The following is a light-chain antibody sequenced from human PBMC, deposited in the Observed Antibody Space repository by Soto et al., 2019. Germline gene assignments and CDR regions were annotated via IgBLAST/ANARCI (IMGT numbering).Light chain of an antibody. CDR2: GAS. CDR3: QHYHNLPLT. Sequence: IQMTQSPSSLSASVGDRVTITCQANQDITNSLNWYQQIPGKAPKLLIYGASTLVTGVPSRFSGRGSGTAFTFTISSLQPEDIATYYCQHYHNLPLTFGGGTKVEIK. V-gene: IGKV1-33*01. CDR1: QDITNS. J-gene: IGKJ4*01.